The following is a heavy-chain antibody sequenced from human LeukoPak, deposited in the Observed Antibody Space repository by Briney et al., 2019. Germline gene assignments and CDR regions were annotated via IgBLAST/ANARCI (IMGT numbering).Heavy chain of an antibody. J-gene: IGHJ4*02. Sequence: GASVKVSCKASGYTFSSYGISWVRQAPGQGLEWMGWISTYNGNTNYAQKLQDRVTMTTDTSTSTAYMELRSPRSDDTAMYYCARRLERHHDFDYWGQGTLVTVSS. CDR3: ARRLERHHDFDY. CDR1: GYTFSSYG. CDR2: ISTYNGNT. V-gene: IGHV1-18*01. D-gene: IGHD1-1*01.